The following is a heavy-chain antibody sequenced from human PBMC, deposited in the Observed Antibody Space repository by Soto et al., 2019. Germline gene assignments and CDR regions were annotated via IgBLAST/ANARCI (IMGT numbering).Heavy chain of an antibody. CDR1: GYTLNSCD. V-gene: IGHV1-8*01. CDR2: MNPNSGNT. Sequence: GASVELSCKASGYTLNSCDIKWVRQAHGQGLEWMGWMNPNSGNTGYAQKFQGRVTMTRNTSISTAYMELSSLRSEDTAVYYCATVSTVTTSASPSFDYWGQGTLVTVSS. J-gene: IGHJ4*02. D-gene: IGHD4-17*01. CDR3: ATVSTVTTSASPSFDY.